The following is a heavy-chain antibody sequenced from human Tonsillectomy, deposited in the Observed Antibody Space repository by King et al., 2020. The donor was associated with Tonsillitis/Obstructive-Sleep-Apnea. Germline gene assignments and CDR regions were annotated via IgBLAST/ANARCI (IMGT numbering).Heavy chain of an antibody. Sequence: VQLQQWGAGLLNPSETLSLTCAVYGGSFSGYYWNWIRQPPGKGLEWIGEINHSGSTNYNPSLKSRVAISVDTSKNQFSLKLSSVTAADTAVYYCARARSSGDYIWGSYRLLDYWGQGTLVTVSS. D-gene: IGHD3-16*02. J-gene: IGHJ4*02. CDR2: INHSGST. CDR1: GGSFSGYY. V-gene: IGHV4-34*01. CDR3: ARARSSGDYIWGSYRLLDY.